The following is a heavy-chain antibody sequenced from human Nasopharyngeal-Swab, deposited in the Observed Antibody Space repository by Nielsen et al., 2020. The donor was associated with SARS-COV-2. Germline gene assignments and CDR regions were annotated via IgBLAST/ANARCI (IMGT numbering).Heavy chain of an antibody. CDR2: ISFDGSKK. CDR1: GLTLNSHG. Sequence: GGSLRLSCAASGLTLNSHGMHWVRQAPGKGLEWVAVISFDGSKKYYADSVKGRFTISRDSSKNTLYLQMNSLRAEDTAVYYCARDTSVDIVLLYYGMDVWGQGTTVTVSS. CDR3: ARDTSVDIVLLYYGMDV. V-gene: IGHV3-30*03. J-gene: IGHJ6*02. D-gene: IGHD5-12*01.